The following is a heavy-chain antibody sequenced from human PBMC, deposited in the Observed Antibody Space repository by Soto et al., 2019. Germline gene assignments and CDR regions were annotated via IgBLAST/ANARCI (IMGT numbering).Heavy chain of an antibody. D-gene: IGHD3-3*01. J-gene: IGHJ6*02. CDR2: IYYSGST. CDR3: PRDTAYDFRMDV. Sequence: SETLSLTCTVSGGSISSGGYYWSWIRQHPGKGLEWIGYIYYSGSTYYNPSLKSRVTISVDTSKNQFSLKLSSMTAADTGVYYCPRDTAYDFRMDVWGQGTTVTVSS. V-gene: IGHV4-31*03. CDR1: GGSISSGGYY.